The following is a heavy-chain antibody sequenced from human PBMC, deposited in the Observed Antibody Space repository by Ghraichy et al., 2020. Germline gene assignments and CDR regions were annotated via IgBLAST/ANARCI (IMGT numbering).Heavy chain of an antibody. Sequence: SETLSLTCTVSGGSISSSSYYWGWIRQPPGKGLEWIGSIYYSGSTYYNPSLKSRVTISVDTSKNQFSLKLSSVTAADTAVYYCARPNLGKYYGMDVWGQGTTVTVSS. D-gene: IGHD3-16*01. CDR3: ARPNLGKYYGMDV. CDR1: GGSISSSSYY. V-gene: IGHV4-39*01. CDR2: IYYSGST. J-gene: IGHJ6*02.